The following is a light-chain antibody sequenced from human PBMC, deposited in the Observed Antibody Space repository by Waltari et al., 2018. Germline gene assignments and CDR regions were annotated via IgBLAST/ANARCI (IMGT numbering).Light chain of an antibody. J-gene: IGKJ2*01. CDR2: GSS. CDR1: QSVSTSF. Sequence: EIVLTQSPDTLSLSPGERATLSCRASQSVSTSFLAWYQQKPGQPPSNLINGSSNRATGIPDRFSGRGSGTDFTLTISRLEPEDVAVYYCQQYFSSPPYTFGQGTKLEIK. CDR3: QQYFSSPPYT. V-gene: IGKV3-20*01.